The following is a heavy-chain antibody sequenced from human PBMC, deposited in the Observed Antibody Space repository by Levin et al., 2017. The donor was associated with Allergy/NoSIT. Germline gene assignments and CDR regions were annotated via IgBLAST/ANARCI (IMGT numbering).Heavy chain of an antibody. CDR1: GYTFSAYY. V-gene: IGHV1-2*02. CDR2: INPNNGVT. D-gene: IGHD6-13*01. J-gene: IGHJ1*01. Sequence: PLASVKVSCKTSGYTFSAYYMHWVRQAPGQGLEWMGWINPNNGVTHFARKFQGRVTVTRDTSISTVYMELSSLKSDDTAVYYCARDPAIAAAGEQSFQHWGQGTLVTVSA. CDR3: ARDPAIAAAGEQSFQH.